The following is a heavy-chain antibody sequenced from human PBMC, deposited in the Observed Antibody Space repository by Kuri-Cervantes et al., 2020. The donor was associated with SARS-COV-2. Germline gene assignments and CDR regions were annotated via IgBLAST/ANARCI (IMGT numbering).Heavy chain of an antibody. CDR3: ARDLLNVWSGYYYYYGMDV. V-gene: IGHV3-48*02. CDR1: GFTFSSYS. Sequence: GESLKISCAASGFTFSSYSMNWVRQAPGKGLEWVSYISSSSSTIYYADSVKGRFTTSRDNAKNSLYLQMNSLRDEGTAVYYCARDLLNVWSGYYYYYGMDVWGQGTTVTVSS. CDR2: ISSSSSTI. D-gene: IGHD3-3*01. J-gene: IGHJ6*02.